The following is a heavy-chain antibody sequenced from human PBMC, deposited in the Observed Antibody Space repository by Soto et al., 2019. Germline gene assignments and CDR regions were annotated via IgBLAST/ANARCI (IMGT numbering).Heavy chain of an antibody. J-gene: IGHJ5*02. D-gene: IGHD5-12*01. Sequence: QVHLVQSGAEVKKPGSSVNVSCKASGGTFSNYAITWVRQAPGQGLEWVGRIIPIFGTTNVAQKFQGRVTMTADESTTTAYMELSGLRSDDTDVYYCAKDGGADGYFGNWLDPWGQGTLVTVSS. CDR3: AKDGGADGYFGNWLDP. CDR2: IIPIFGTT. CDR1: GGTFSNYA. V-gene: IGHV1-69*15.